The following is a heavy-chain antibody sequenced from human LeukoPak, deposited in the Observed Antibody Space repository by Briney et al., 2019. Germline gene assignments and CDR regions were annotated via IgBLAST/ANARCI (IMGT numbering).Heavy chain of an antibody. J-gene: IGHJ4*02. V-gene: IGHV3-72*01. CDR2: IRQKAHSYST. CDR3: GIATIVGAIIDY. CDR1: GFTFSDHY. Sequence: AGGSLRLSCAATGFTFSDHYVDWVRQAPGKGLEWVARIRQKAHSYSTEYAASVKGRFTISRDDSKNSLYLQMNSLKTEDSAVYYCGIATIVGAIIDYWGQGTLVTVSS. D-gene: IGHD1-26*01.